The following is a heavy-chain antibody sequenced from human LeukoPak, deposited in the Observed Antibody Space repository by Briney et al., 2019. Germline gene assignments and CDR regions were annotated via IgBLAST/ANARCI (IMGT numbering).Heavy chain of an antibody. J-gene: IGHJ5*02. CDR3: ARRCIAARPENTSYWFDP. Sequence: GESLKISCKGSGYSFTSYWIGWVRQMPGKGLEWMGIIYPGDSDTRYSPSFQGQVTISADKSISTAYLQWSSLKASDTAMYYCARRCIAARPENTSYWFDPWGQGTLVTASS. CDR2: IYPGDSDT. CDR1: GYSFTSYW. D-gene: IGHD6-6*01. V-gene: IGHV5-51*01.